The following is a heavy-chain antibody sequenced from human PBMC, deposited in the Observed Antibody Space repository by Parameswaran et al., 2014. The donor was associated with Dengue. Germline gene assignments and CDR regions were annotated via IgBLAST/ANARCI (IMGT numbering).Heavy chain of an antibody. Sequence: WVRQAPGQGLEWMGWMNPKSGYTGYAQKFQGRVTMTRNTSLSTAYMDLSNLRSDDAAVYYCARGGGIFGAGHDSWGHGTLVTVSS. J-gene: IGHJ5*01. CDR3: ARGGGIFGAGHDS. CDR2: MNPKSGYT. V-gene: IGHV1-8*01. D-gene: IGHD3-3*01.